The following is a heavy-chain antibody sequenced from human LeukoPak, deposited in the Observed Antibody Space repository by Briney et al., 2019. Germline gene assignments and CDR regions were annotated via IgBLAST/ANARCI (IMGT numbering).Heavy chain of an antibody. CDR3: AREPQVNMVGATIRNFDY. Sequence: PSETLSLTCAVSGYSISSGYYWGWIRQPPGKGLEWIGSIYHSGTTYYNPSLRSRVTISVDTSKNQVSLTLSSVTAADTAVYYCAREPQVNMVGATIRNFDYWGQGTLVTVSS. V-gene: IGHV4-38-2*02. D-gene: IGHD1-26*01. J-gene: IGHJ4*02. CDR2: IYHSGTT. CDR1: GYSISSGYY.